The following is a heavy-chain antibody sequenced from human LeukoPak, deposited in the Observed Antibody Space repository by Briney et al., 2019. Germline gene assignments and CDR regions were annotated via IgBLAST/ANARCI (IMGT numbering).Heavy chain of an antibody. CDR3: ARLSANSSAYFFDY. D-gene: IGHD3-22*01. CDR1: QFTFTTYA. V-gene: IGHV3-23*01. Sequence: PGGSLRLSCAASQFTFTTYAMSWVRQAPGRGLEWVSSIGDSGVPTYYADSVKGRFTISRDNSQNTLYLQMNSLRAEDTAVYYCARLSANSSAYFFDYWGQGTLVTVSS. J-gene: IGHJ4*02. CDR2: IGDSGVPT.